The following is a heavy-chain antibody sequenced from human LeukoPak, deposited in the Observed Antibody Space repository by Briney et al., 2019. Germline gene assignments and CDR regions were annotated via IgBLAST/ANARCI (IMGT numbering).Heavy chain of an antibody. D-gene: IGHD3-3*01. V-gene: IGHV4-59*01. J-gene: IGHJ4*02. CDR1: GGSISSYY. CDR3: AKGFWSGYSPLN. Sequence: SETLSLTCTVSGGSISSYYWSWIRQPPGKGLEWIGYIYYSGSTNYNPSLKSRVTISVATSKNQFSLKLSSVTAADTAVYYCAKGFWSGYSPLNWGQGTLVTVSS. CDR2: IYYSGST.